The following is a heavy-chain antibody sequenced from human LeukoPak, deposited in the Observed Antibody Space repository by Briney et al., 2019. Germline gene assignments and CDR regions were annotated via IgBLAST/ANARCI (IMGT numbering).Heavy chain of an antibody. CDR1: GYTFTGYY. V-gene: IGHV1-2*06. Sequence: ASVTVSCTASGYTFTGYYIHWVRQAPGQGLEWMGRINPNNGGTNYAQKFQGRVTMTRDTSTSTVYMELISLRSEDTAVYYCARDPNPSYIVVVDGDDEGDYWGQGTLVTVSS. J-gene: IGHJ4*02. CDR3: ARDPNPSYIVVVDGDDEGDY. CDR2: INPNNGGT. D-gene: IGHD2-21*01.